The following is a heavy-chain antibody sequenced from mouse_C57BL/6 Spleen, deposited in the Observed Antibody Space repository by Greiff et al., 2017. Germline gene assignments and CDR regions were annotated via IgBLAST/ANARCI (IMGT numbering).Heavy chain of an antibody. D-gene: IGHD1-1*01. Sequence: QVQLQQSGPELVKPGASVKISCKASGYAFSSSWMNWVKQRPGKGLEWIGRIYPGDGDTNYNGKFKGKATLTADKSSSTADMQLSSLTSEDSAVYFCARGDGYYGSSYEYFDVWGTGTTVTVSS. J-gene: IGHJ1*03. CDR3: ARGDGYYGSSYEYFDV. V-gene: IGHV1-82*01. CDR1: GYAFSSSW. CDR2: IYPGDGDT.